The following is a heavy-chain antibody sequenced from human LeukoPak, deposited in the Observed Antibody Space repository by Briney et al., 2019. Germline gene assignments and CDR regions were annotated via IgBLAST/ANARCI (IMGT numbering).Heavy chain of an antibody. V-gene: IGHV3-23*01. J-gene: IGHJ6*03. CDR3: AKRATVTTTYNYYYMDV. D-gene: IGHD4-17*01. Sequence: GGSLRLSCAATGFSFSSYVMSWVRQAPGKGLEWVSGIRGSGRIANLADSVQGRFTISRDNSKNTLYLQMNSLRAEDSAIYYCAKRATVTTTYNYYYMDVWGKGTTVIVSS. CDR1: GFSFSSYV. CDR2: IRGSGRIA.